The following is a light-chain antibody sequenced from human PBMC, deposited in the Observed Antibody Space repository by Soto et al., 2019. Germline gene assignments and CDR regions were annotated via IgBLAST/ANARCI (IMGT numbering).Light chain of an antibody. CDR3: QVRTNWSIA. Sequence: EVVLSQSPGTVSLSPGERATLSCRASQSVGSSYLAWYQQKPGQAPRLLIYGASTRATGIPARFSGSGSGTEFTLTISSLQSEDFAVYYCQVRTNWSIAFGRGTRLEIK. J-gene: IGKJ5*01. V-gene: IGKV3D-20*02. CDR1: QSVGSSY. CDR2: GAS.